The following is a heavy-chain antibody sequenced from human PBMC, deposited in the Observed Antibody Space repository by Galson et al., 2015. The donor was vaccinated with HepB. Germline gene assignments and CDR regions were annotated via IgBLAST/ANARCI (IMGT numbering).Heavy chain of an antibody. D-gene: IGHD3-16*01. J-gene: IGHJ4*02. V-gene: IGHV3-30*04. CDR3: ARVMAGNLYYFDY. CDR1: GFTFSSYS. CDR2: ISYDEDNK. Sequence: SLRLSCAGSGFTFSSYSLYWVRQAPGKGLEWVAMISYDEDNKFYADSAKGRFTISRDNSKNTVYLQMNSLGAEDTAVYHCARVMAGNLYYFDYWGQGTLVTVS.